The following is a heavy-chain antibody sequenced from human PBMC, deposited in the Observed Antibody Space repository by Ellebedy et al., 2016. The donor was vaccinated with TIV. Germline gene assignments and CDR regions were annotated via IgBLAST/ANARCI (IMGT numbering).Heavy chain of an antibody. CDR3: TRLKDGYSYY. V-gene: IGHV5-51*01. J-gene: IGHJ4*02. CDR2: IFPGYSEN. CDR1: GYTFTSQW. Sequence: GESLKISCKGSGYTFTSQWNGWVRQMPGKGLEYMGIIFPGYSENRYSQSFQGHVTISDDKSISTAYLQWSSLKASATAMYYCTRLKDGYSYYWGQGALVTVSS. D-gene: IGHD5-24*01.